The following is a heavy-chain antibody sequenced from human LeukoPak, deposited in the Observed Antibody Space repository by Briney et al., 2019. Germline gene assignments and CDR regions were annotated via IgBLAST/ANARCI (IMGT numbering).Heavy chain of an antibody. CDR2: ISPDGGTT. D-gene: IGHD3-16*01. CDR1: GFTFSRHW. Sequence: GGSLRLSCAASGFTFSRHWMHWVRQVQGKGLVWVSSISPDGGTTNYADSVKGLFTISRDNAKNTLYLQMNSLRGEDTAVYYCARDSSAGGGNTFDYWGQGTLVTVSS. J-gene: IGHJ4*02. CDR3: ARDSSAGGGNTFDY. V-gene: IGHV3-74*01.